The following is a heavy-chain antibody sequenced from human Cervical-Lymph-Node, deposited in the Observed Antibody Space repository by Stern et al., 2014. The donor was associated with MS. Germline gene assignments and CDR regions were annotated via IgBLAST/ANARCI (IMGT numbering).Heavy chain of an antibody. CDR2: IIPLFGTT. CDR3: ARGGSSDSDDAFDI. Sequence: QVQLVQSGAEVKKPGSSVKVSCKASGGTFSSFGISWVRQAPGEGLEWVGVIIPLFGTTLYGQKFQGRLTITGDESLTTVYMDLISLRSDDTAVYYCARGGSSDSDDAFDIWGQGTMVFVSS. J-gene: IGHJ3*02. CDR1: GGTFSSFG. D-gene: IGHD6-13*01. V-gene: IGHV1-69*01.